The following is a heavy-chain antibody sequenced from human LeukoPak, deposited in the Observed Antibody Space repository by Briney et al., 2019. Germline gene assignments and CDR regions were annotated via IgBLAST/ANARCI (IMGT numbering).Heavy chain of an antibody. D-gene: IGHD3-10*01. V-gene: IGHV3-33*01. CDR2: IWYDGNNK. CDR3: ARNPNYYGSGPLDY. Sequence: PGRSLRLSCAASGFIFSSYGMHWVRQAPGKGLEWVAVIWYDGNNKYYADSVKGRFTISRDNSKNTLYLQMSTLRAEDTAVYYFARNPNYYGSGPLDYWGQGTLVTVSS. CDR1: GFIFSSYG. J-gene: IGHJ4*02.